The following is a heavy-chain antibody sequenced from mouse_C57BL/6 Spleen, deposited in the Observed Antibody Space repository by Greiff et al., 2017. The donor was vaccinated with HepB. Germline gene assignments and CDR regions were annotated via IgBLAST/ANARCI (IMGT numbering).Heavy chain of an antibody. CDR1: GFTFSSYT. J-gene: IGHJ1*03. V-gene: IGHV5-9*01. CDR2: ISGGGGNT. CDR3: ARQRPKGGYFDV. Sequence: EVQGVESGGGLVKPGGSLKLSCAASGFTFSSYTMSWVRQTPEKRLEWVATISGGGGNTYYPDSVKGRFTISRDNAKNTLYLQMSSLRSEDTALYYCARQRPKGGYFDVWGTGTTVTVSS. D-gene: IGHD6-5*01.